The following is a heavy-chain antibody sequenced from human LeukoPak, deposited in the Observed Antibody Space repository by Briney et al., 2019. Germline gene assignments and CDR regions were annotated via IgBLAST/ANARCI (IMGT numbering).Heavy chain of an antibody. D-gene: IGHD1-1*01. CDR1: GYSFTSYW. Sequence: GESLKISCKGSGYSFTSYWIGWVRQMPGKGLEWMGIIYPDDSDTRYSPSFQGQVTISADKSITTAYLQWSSLKASDTAIYYCARRMGPNGLYAFDIWGQGTMVIVSS. V-gene: IGHV5-51*01. CDR3: ARRMGPNGLYAFDI. J-gene: IGHJ3*02. CDR2: IYPDDSDT.